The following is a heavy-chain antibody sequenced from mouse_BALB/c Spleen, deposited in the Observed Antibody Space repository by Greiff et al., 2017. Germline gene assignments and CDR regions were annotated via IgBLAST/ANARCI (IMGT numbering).Heavy chain of an antibody. CDR3: ARSLTTVVENYLDY. D-gene: IGHD1-1*01. Sequence: EVQLQQSGPELVKPGASVKISCKASGYSFTGYFMNWVMQSHGKSLEWIGRINPYNGDTFYNQKFKGKATLTVDKSSSTAHMELRSLASEDSAVYYCARSLTTVVENYLDYWGQGTTLTVSS. J-gene: IGHJ2*01. CDR2: INPYNGDT. V-gene: IGHV1-20*02. CDR1: GYSFTGYF.